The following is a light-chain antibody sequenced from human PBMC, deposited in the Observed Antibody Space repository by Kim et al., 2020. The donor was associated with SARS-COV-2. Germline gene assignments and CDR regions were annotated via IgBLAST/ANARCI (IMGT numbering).Light chain of an antibody. CDR2: QDN. CDR1: DLGDKY. V-gene: IGLV3-1*01. Sequence: SYELTQPPSVSVSPGQTASITCSGDDLGDKYTSWYQQKSGQSPVLVIYQDNKRPSGIPERFSGSNYGNTATLTISGTQAMDEADYYCQTWDSSTGVFGGGTQLTVL. CDR3: QTWDSSTGV. J-gene: IGLJ2*01.